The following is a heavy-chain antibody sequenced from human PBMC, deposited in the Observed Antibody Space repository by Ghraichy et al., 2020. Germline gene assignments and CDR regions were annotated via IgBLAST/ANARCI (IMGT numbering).Heavy chain of an antibody. V-gene: IGHV5-51*01. CDR2: IYPGDSDP. CDR1: GYSFTNYW. Sequence: GESLNISCKGSGYSFTNYWIGWVRQMPGKGLEWIGIIYPGDSDPIYSPSFQGQVTISTDKSISTAYLQWSSLKASDTAMYYCARPYDSGIYYNFAYWGQGTLVTVSS. CDR3: ARPYDSGIYYNFAY. D-gene: IGHD3-10*01. J-gene: IGHJ4*02.